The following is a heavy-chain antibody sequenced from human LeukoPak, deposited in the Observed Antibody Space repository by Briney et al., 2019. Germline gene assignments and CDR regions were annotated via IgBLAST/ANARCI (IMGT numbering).Heavy chain of an antibody. Sequence: ASVKVSCKASGGTFSSYAISWVRQAPGQGLEWMGRIIPIFGTANYAQKFQGRVTITTDESTSTAYMELSSLRSEDTAVYYCARVAVGASYFDYWGQGTLVTVSS. CDR3: ARVAVGASYFDY. D-gene: IGHD1-26*01. CDR2: IIPIFGTA. V-gene: IGHV1-69*05. CDR1: GGTFSSYA. J-gene: IGHJ4*02.